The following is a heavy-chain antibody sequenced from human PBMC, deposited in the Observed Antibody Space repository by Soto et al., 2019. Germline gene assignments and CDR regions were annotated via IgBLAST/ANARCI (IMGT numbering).Heavy chain of an antibody. J-gene: IGHJ4*02. CDR3: AKDEEKYYYDSSGYYYDY. D-gene: IGHD3-22*01. Sequence: HPGGSLRLSCAASGFTFSSYAMSWVRQAPGKGLEWVSAISGSGGSTYYADSVKGRFTISRDNSKNTLYLQMNSLRAEDTAVYYCAKDEEKYYYDSSGYYYDYWGQGTLVTVSS. CDR1: GFTFSSYA. CDR2: ISGSGGST. V-gene: IGHV3-23*01.